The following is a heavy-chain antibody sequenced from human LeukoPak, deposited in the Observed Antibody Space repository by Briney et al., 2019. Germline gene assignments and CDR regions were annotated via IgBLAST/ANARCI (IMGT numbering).Heavy chain of an antibody. D-gene: IGHD2-2*01. CDR3: ANRPAAFDY. V-gene: IGHV3-23*01. CDR2: ISGSGGST. Sequence: PGGSLRLSCAASGFTLRSYAMGWVRQAPGKGLEWVSAISGSGGSTYYADSVKGRFTISRDNSKNTLYLQMNSLRAEDTAVYYCANRPAAFDYWGQGTLVTVSS. CDR1: GFTLRSYA. J-gene: IGHJ4*02.